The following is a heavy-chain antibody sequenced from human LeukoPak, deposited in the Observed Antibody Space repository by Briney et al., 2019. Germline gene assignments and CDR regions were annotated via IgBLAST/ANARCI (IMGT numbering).Heavy chain of an antibody. D-gene: IGHD3-10*01. V-gene: IGHV1-69*01. J-gene: IGHJ4*02. CDR1: GGDFSNYA. Sequence: ASVKVSCKASGGDFSNYAFSWVRQAPGQGLEWMGGVIPIFHTSYYSQKFQGRVTITADESMSTVYMDLSSLRSEDTALYYCAKMSGSYFVRIDYWGQGTLVTVSS. CDR3: AKMSGSYFVRIDY. CDR2: VIPIFHTS.